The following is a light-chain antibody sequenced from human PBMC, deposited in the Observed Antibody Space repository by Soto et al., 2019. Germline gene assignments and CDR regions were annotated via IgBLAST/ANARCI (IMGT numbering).Light chain of an antibody. V-gene: IGKV1-5*03. Sequence: DIQMTQSPSTLSASVGDRVTITCRASQSISSWLAWYQQKPGKAPKLLIYKASSLESGVPSRFSGSGSRTEFTLTIRSLQPDDFATYYCQQYNSYSITFGQGTRLEIK. CDR3: QQYNSYSIT. CDR2: KAS. J-gene: IGKJ5*01. CDR1: QSISSW.